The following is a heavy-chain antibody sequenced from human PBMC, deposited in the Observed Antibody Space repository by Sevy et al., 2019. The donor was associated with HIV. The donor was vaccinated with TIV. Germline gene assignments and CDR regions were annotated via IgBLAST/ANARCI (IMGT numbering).Heavy chain of an antibody. CDR1: GFTFSTYG. CDR2: IWFDGSNE. D-gene: IGHD4-17*01. Sequence: GGSLRLSCAASGFTFSTYGMHWVRQAPGKGLEWLAVIWFDGSNEYYADSVKGRFTISRDIAKNTLHLQMNSLGAEDTAVYYCAIDLEFYDYGDYRPAFNPDYWGRGTLVTVSS. J-gene: IGHJ4*02. CDR3: AIDLEFYDYGDYRPAFNPDY. V-gene: IGHV3-33*01.